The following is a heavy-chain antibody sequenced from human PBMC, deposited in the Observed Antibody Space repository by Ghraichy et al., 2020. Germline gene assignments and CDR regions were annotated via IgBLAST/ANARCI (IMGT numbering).Heavy chain of an antibody. CDR2: ISSSGFRT. J-gene: IGHJ4*02. D-gene: IGHD2-21*01. V-gene: IGHV3-23*01. CDR1: GLTFSNSA. Sequence: GGSLRLSCAASGLTFSNSAMSWVRLAPGKGLEWVSAISSSGFRTFYADSVKGRFTLSRDDSKKTLNLEMTSLRPEDTAVYYCAKTVMSSVTDVGVVISAPYYFTSWGQGAPVTVS. CDR3: AKTVMSSVTDVGVVISAPYYFTS.